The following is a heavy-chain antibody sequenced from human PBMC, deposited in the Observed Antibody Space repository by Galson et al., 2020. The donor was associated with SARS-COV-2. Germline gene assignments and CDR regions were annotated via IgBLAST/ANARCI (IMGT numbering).Heavy chain of an antibody. CDR3: AREAITMMYYFDY. V-gene: IGHV3-48*03. Sequence: GGSLRLSCAASGFTFSSYEMNWVRQAPGKGLEWVSYISSSGSTIYYADSVKGRFTISRDNAKNSLYLQMNSLRAEDTAVYYCAREAITMMYYFDYWGQGTLVTVSS. J-gene: IGHJ4*02. CDR1: GFTFSSYE. CDR2: ISSSGSTI. D-gene: IGHD3-22*01.